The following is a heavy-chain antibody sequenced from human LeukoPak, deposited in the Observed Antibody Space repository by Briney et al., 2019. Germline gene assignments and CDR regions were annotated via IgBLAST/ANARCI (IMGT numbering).Heavy chain of an antibody. Sequence: PGGSLRLSCAASGFTFSSYGMHWVRQAPGKGLEWVAVIWYDGSNKYYADSVKGRFTISRDNSKNTLYLQMNSLRAEDTAVYYCARSPIAARPLDYWGRGTLVTVSS. CDR1: GFTFSSYG. D-gene: IGHD6-6*01. CDR3: ARSPIAARPLDY. CDR2: IWYDGSNK. J-gene: IGHJ4*02. V-gene: IGHV3-33*01.